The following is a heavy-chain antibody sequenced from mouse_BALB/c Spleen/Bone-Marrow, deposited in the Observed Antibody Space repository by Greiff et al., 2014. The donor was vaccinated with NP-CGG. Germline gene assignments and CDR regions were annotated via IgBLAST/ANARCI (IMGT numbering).Heavy chain of an antibody. D-gene: IGHD2-14*01. CDR1: GFNIKDTY. Sequence: VQLQQSGAELVKPGASVKLSCTASGFNIKDTYIHWVKQRPEQGLEWIGRIDPANGNTKYDPKFQGKATITTDTSSNTAYLQLSSLTSEDTAVYYCAQGYDWAMDYWGQGTSGTVSS. V-gene: IGHV14-3*02. J-gene: IGHJ4*01. CDR3: AQGYDWAMDY. CDR2: IDPANGNT.